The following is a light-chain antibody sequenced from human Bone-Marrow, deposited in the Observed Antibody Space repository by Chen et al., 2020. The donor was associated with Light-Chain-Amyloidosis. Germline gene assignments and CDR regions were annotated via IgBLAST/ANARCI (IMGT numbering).Light chain of an antibody. CDR1: ALPTKY. Sequence: SYELTQPPSVSVSPGQTARLTCSGDALPTKYAYWYQQKPGQAPVLVIHRDNERPAGISERFSGSSSGKTATLTIIGVQAEDEADYHCQSADSSGTYEVICGGGTKLTVL. J-gene: IGLJ2*01. CDR2: RDN. CDR3: QSADSSGTYEVI. V-gene: IGLV3-25*03.